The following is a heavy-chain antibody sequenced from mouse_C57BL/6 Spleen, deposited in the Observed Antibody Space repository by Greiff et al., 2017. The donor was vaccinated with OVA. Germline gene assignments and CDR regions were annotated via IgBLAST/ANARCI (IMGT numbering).Heavy chain of an antibody. D-gene: IGHD2-4*01. CDR2: ISDGGSYT. V-gene: IGHV5-4*01. J-gene: IGHJ3*01. Sequence: EVKLVESGGGLVKPGGSLKLSCAASGFTFSSYAMSWVRQTPEQRLEWVATISDGGSYTHYPDNVKGRFTISRDNAKNNLYLQISHLKSEDKAVYYCERDDYDGSWFAYWGQGTLVTVSA. CDR1: GFTFSSYA. CDR3: ERDDYDGSWFAY.